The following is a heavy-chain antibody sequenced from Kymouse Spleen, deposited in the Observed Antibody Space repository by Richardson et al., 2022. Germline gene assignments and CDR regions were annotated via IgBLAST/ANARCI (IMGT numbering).Heavy chain of an antibody. V-gene: IGHV3-33*01. CDR2: IWYDGSNK. Sequence: QVQLVESGGGVVQPGRSLRLSCAASGFTFSSYGMHWVRQAPGKGLEWVAVIWYDGSNKYYADSVKGRFTISRDNSKNTLYLQMNSLRAEDTAVYYCARGSGSYYPLDAFDIWGQGTMVTVSS. D-gene: IGHD1-26*01. CDR3: ARGSGSYYPLDAFDI. J-gene: IGHJ3*02. CDR1: GFTFSSYG.